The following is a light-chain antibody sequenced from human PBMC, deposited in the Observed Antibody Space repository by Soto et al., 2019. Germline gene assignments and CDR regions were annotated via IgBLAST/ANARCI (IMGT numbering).Light chain of an antibody. J-gene: IGKJ1*01. CDR3: QQYNKWPPGT. Sequence: EILMTQSPATLSVSPGERATLSCRASQSVSTNLAWYQQTPGQAPRLLIYGASTRATGIPARFSGSGSGTEFTLTISSLQSEDLAVYYCQQYNKWPPGTFGQGTKVEIK. CDR2: GAS. V-gene: IGKV3-15*01. CDR1: QSVSTN.